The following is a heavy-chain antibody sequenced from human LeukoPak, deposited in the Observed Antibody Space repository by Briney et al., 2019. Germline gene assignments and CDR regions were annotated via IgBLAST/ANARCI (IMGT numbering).Heavy chain of an antibody. J-gene: IGHJ4*02. CDR3: ARDFYGDDGHHPFDY. CDR2: IYASGST. CDR1: GGSISNYY. D-gene: IGHD2/OR15-2a*01. Sequence: SETLPLTCSVSGGSISNYYWNWLRQPAGKGLEWIGRIYASGSTNYNPSLKSRVTISMDKSKNHFSLNLKSVTAADTAFYYCARDFYGDDGHHPFDYWGQGIQVTVSS. V-gene: IGHV4-4*07.